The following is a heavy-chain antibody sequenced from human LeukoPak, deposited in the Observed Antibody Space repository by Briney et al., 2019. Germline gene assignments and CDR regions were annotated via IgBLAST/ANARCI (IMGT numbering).Heavy chain of an antibody. CDR1: GFTFSNYA. CDR2: ISGSGDNT. J-gene: IGHJ4*02. D-gene: IGHD2-8*01. Sequence: PGGSLRLSCAASGFTFSNYAMSWVRQAPGKGLEWVSAISGSGDNTYYADSVKGRFTISRDKSKNTLYLQMNSLRAEDTAVYYCARDLGYCTNGVCHTRFDYWGQGTLVAVSS. V-gene: IGHV3-23*01. CDR3: ARDLGYCTNGVCHTRFDY.